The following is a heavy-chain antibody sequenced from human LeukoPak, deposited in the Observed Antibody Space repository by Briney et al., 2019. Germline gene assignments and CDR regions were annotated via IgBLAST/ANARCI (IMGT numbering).Heavy chain of an antibody. D-gene: IGHD1-26*01. CDR1: GYTFTSYA. CDR2: ISAYNGNT. V-gene: IGHV1-18*01. CDR3: ARDIMVGATKIFDY. Sequence: ASVKVSCKASGYTFTSYAMHWVRQAPGQRLEWMGWISAYNGNTNYAQKLQGRVTMTTDTSTSTAYMELRSLRSDDTAVYYCARDIMVGATKIFDYWGQGTLVTVSS. J-gene: IGHJ4*02.